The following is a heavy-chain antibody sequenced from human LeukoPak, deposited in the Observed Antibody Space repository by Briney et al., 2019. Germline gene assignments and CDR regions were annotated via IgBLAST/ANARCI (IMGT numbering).Heavy chain of an antibody. J-gene: IGHJ5*02. V-gene: IGHV4-59*01. Sequence: KPSETLSLTCTVSGGSISSYYWNWIRQPPGKGLEWIGYIYYSGTTNYNPSLKSRVTISVDTSKNQFSLKLSSVTAADTAVYYCARSVHKLLWFGGNWFDPWGQGTLVTVSS. CDR2: IYYSGTT. D-gene: IGHD3-10*01. CDR1: GGSISSYY. CDR3: ARSVHKLLWFGGNWFDP.